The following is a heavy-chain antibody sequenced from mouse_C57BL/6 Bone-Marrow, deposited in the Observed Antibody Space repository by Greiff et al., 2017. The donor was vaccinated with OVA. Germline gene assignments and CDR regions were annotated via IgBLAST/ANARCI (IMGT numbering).Heavy chain of an antibody. CDR2: IRLKSDNYAT. J-gene: IGHJ1*03. V-gene: IGHV6-3*01. CDR3: TWGARYFDV. D-gene: IGHD3-1*01. Sequence: EVMLVESGGGLVQPGGSMKLSCVASGFTFSNYWMNWVRQSPEKGLEWVAQIRLKSDNYATHYAESVKGRFTISRDDSKSSVYLQMNNLRAEDTGIYYCTWGARYFDVWGTGTTVTVSS. CDR1: GFTFSNYW.